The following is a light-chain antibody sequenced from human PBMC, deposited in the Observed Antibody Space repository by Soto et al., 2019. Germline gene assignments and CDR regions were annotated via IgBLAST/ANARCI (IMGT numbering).Light chain of an antibody. CDR1: SSDVGGYNY. Sequence: QSVLTQPASVSGSPGQSITISCTGTSSDVGGYNYVSWYQQHPGKAPKLMIYDVSNRPSGVSYRFSGSKSGNTASLTISGLQAEDEADYSCSSYTTSSTRVFGTGTKVTVL. V-gene: IGLV2-14*01. CDR2: DVS. CDR3: SSYTTSSTRV. J-gene: IGLJ1*01.